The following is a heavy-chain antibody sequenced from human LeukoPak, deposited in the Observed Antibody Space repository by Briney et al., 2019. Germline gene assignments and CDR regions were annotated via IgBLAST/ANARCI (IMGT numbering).Heavy chain of an antibody. CDR3: TRSPPPGATAYGVVDL. CDR2: INHSGST. V-gene: IGHV4-34*01. CDR1: GGSFSASY. D-gene: IGHD3-3*01. J-gene: IGHJ4*02. Sequence: SETLSLTCAVYGGSFSASYWSWIRQPPNKGLEWIGEINHSGSTKYNPSLKSRVTISIDTSKNQFSLKSRSVTAADTAVYYCTRSPPPGATAYGVVDLWGQGTLVTVSS.